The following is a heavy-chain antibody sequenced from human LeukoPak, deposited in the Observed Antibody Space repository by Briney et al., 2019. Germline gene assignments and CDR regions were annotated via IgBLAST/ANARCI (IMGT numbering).Heavy chain of an antibody. D-gene: IGHD6-19*01. CDR1: GFSLSIYS. Sequence: SGGSLRPSCAVSGFSLSIYSMNWVRQAPGKGPEWVSTITGSGGYIYYEDSVKGRLTISRDNAKNSLYLQMNSLRVEDTAVYYCARGLAGGDYWGQGTRVTVSS. CDR3: ARGLAGGDY. J-gene: IGHJ4*02. CDR2: ITGSGGYI. V-gene: IGHV3-21*01.